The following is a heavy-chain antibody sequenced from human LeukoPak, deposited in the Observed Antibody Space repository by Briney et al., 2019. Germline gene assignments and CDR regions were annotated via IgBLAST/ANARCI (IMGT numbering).Heavy chain of an antibody. J-gene: IGHJ4*02. V-gene: IGHV1-69*05. D-gene: IGHD2-2*01. CDR3: ARGSTPSRGLDY. Sequence: GASVKVSCKASGGTFSSYAISWVRQAPGQGLEWMGGIVPIFGTANYAQKFQGRVTITTDESTSTAYMELSSLRSEDTAVYYCARGSTPSRGLDYWGQGTLVTVSS. CDR2: IVPIFGTA. CDR1: GGTFSSYA.